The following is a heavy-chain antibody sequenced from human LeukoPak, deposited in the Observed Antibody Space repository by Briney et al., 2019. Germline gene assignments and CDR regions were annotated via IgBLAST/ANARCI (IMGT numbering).Heavy chain of an antibody. J-gene: IGHJ4*02. CDR3: ARAHSGYDPPFDY. CDR1: GYTFTSYG. V-gene: IGHV1-18*01. CDR2: ISAYTGHT. D-gene: IGHD5-12*01. Sequence: ASVKVSCKASGYTFTSYGISWVRQAPGQGLEWMGWISAYTGHTKYAQKLQGRVTMTTDTSTSTAYMELKSLRSDDTAVYYCARAHSGYDPPFDYWGQGTLVTVSS.